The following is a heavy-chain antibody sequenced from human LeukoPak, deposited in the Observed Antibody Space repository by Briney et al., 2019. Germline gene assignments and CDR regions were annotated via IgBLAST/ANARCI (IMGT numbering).Heavy chain of an antibody. V-gene: IGHV3-64D*06. CDR1: GFTFSTLA. CDR2: ISSNGVST. Sequence: GGSLRLSCAASGFTFSTLAMHWVRQAPVKGLEYVSAISSNGVSTYYADSVKGRFTVSRDNSKNTLYLQMSSLRAEGTAVYYCVNQISGWVNWGQGTLVTVSS. D-gene: IGHD6-19*01. CDR3: VNQISGWVN. J-gene: IGHJ4*02.